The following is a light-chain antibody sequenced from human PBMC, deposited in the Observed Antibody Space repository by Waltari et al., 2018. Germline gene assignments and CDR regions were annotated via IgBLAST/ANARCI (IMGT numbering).Light chain of an antibody. CDR1: SSDVGSYNI. CDR3: SSYGSINTWL. V-gene: IGLV2-23*02. Sequence: QSALTQAASVSGSPGQSITISCTGTSSDVGSYNIVSWYPQHPGKAPKLIISEVPKRPSGVSNRFSGSKSGNTASLTISGLQAEDEADYFCSSYGSINTWLFGGGTKLTVL. CDR2: EVP. J-gene: IGLJ3*02.